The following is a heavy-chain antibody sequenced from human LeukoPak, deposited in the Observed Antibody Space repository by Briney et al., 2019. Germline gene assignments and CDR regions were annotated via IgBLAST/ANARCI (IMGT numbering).Heavy chain of an antibody. D-gene: IGHD6-19*01. J-gene: IGHJ4*02. CDR1: GGSISSGRYY. V-gene: IGHV4-61*02. CDR2: IFTSGST. CDR3: ATIAVAGHFDY. Sequence: PSETLSLTCNVSGGSISSGRYYWSWIRLPAGKGLEWIGRIFTSGSTNYNPSLKSRVTISLDTSKNQFSLKLSSVTAADTAVYYCATIAVAGHFDYWGQGTLVTVSS.